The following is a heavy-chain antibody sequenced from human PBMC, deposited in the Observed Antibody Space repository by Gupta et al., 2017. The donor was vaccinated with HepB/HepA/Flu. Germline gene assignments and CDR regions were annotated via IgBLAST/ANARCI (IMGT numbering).Heavy chain of an antibody. V-gene: IGHV3-7*01. D-gene: IGHD1-26*01. CDR3: ARGAYSGSHDY. CDR2: MYQDGSEK. J-gene: IGHJ4*02. Sequence: EVQLVESGGGLVQPGGSLRLSCATSGFTFGSYWMNWVRQTPEKGLEWVANMYQDGSEKYNVGYVKGRFTRSRDNAKNSLYLPMNNLRAEDTAVYYCARGAYSGSHDYWGQGTLVTVSS. CDR1: GFTFGSYW.